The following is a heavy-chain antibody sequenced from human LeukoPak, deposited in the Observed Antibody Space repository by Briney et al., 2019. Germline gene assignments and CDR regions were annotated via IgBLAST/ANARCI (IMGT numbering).Heavy chain of an antibody. CDR3: ARHADSSGYYYYFDY. CDR1: GGSISSYC. J-gene: IGHJ4*02. V-gene: IGHV4-59*08. Sequence: PSETLSLTCTVSGGSISSYCWSWIRQPPGKGLEWIGYIYYSGSTNYNPSLKSRVTISVDTSKNQFSLKLSSVTAADTAVYYCARHADSSGYYYYFDYWGQGTLVTVSS. CDR2: IYYSGST. D-gene: IGHD3-22*01.